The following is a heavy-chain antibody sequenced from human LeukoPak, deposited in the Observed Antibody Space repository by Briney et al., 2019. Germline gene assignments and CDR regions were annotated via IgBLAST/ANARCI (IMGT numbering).Heavy chain of an antibody. J-gene: IGHJ4*02. CDR2: ISSSSSYI. CDR3: ARTNDYGDSIPDY. CDR1: GFTFSSYS. D-gene: IGHD4-17*01. Sequence: GGSLRLSCEASGFTFSSYSMNWVRQAPGKGLEWVSSISSSSSYIYYADSVKGRFTISRDNAKNSLYLQMNSLRAEDTAVYYCARTNDYGDSIPDYWGQGTLVTVSS. V-gene: IGHV3-21*01.